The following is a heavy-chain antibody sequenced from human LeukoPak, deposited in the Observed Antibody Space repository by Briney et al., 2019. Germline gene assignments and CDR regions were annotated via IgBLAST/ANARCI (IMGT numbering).Heavy chain of an antibody. Sequence: RASVKVSCKASGGTFSSYAISWVRQAPGQGLEWMGIINPSGGSTTYAQKFQGRVTMFRDMSTSTVYMELSSLRSEDTAVYYCAKSYFDSSGYHYDRHFFGSWGQGTLVTVSS. CDR3: AKSYFDSSGYHYDRHFFGS. J-gene: IGHJ4*02. V-gene: IGHV1-46*01. CDR1: GGTFSSYA. CDR2: INPSGGST. D-gene: IGHD3-22*01.